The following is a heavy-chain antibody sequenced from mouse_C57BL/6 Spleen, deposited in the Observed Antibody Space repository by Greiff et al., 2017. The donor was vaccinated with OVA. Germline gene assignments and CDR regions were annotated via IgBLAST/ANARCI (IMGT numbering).Heavy chain of an antibody. CDR3: ARSRRGDYDSAY. D-gene: IGHD2-4*01. J-gene: IGHJ3*01. V-gene: IGHV1-64*01. Sequence: VQLQQPGAELVKPGASVKLSCKASGYTFTSYWMHWVKQRPGQGLEWIGMIHPNSGSTNYNEKFKSKATLTVDKSSSTAYMQLSSLTSEDSAVDDWARSRRGDYDSAYWGQGTLVTVSA. CDR2: IHPNSGST. CDR1: GYTFTSYW.